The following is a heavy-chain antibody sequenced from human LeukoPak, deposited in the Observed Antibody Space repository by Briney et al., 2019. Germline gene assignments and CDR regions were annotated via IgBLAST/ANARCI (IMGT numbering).Heavy chain of an antibody. CDR1: GYSFTSYW. CDR3: ARQPGLTDYYYYMDV. CDR2: IYPGDSDT. V-gene: IGHV5-51*01. Sequence: GESLKISCKGSGYSFTSYWIGWVRQMPGKGLEWMGIIYPGDSDTRYSPSFQGQVTISADKSISTAYLQWSSLNASDTAMYYCARQPGLTDYYYYMDVWGKGTTVTVSS. D-gene: IGHD1-14*01. J-gene: IGHJ6*03.